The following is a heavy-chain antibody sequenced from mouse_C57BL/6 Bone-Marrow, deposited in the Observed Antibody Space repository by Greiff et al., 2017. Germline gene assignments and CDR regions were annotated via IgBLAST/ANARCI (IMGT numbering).Heavy chain of an antibody. CDR2: IDPETGGT. CDR3: TRGGPYYYGSRRYFDV. V-gene: IGHV1-15*01. J-gene: IGHJ1*03. CDR1: GYTFTDYE. Sequence: QVQLKQSGAELVRPGASVTLSCKASGYTFTDYEMHWVKQTPVHGLEWIGAIDPETGGTAYNQKFKGKVILTADKSSSTAYMELRSLTSEDSAVYYRTRGGPYYYGSRRYFDVWGTGTTVTVSS. D-gene: IGHD1-1*01.